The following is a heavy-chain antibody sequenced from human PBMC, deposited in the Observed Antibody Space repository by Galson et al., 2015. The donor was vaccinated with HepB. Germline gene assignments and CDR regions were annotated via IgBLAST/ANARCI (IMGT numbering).Heavy chain of an antibody. Sequence: SLRLSCAASGFTFSSYAMNWVRQAPGKGLEWVSGISGSGGSTYYADSVKGRFTVSRDNSKNTLYLQVNSLRAEDTAIYYCAKGSEGTSSLNYFDSWGQGTLVTVSS. CDR2: ISGSGGST. D-gene: IGHD6-6*01. CDR3: AKGSEGTSSLNYFDS. J-gene: IGHJ4*02. V-gene: IGHV3-23*01. CDR1: GFTFSSYA.